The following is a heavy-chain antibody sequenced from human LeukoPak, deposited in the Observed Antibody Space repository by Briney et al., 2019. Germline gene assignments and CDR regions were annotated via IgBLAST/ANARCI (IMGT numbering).Heavy chain of an antibody. CDR1: GFTFNSYA. CDR3: AKGMNAYYYDSSGY. CDR2: ISGSGGST. D-gene: IGHD3-22*01. Sequence: GGSLRLSCAASGFTFNSYAMTWVRQAPGKGLEWASAISGSGGSTNYADSVKGRFTISRDNSKNTLYLQMNSLRAEDTAIYYCAKGMNAYYYDSSGYWGQGTLVTV. J-gene: IGHJ4*02. V-gene: IGHV3-23*01.